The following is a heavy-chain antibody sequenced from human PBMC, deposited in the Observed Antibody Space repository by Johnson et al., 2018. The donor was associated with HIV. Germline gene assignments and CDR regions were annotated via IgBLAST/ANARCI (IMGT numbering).Heavy chain of an antibody. CDR2: ISYDGSNR. J-gene: IGHJ3*02. CDR1: GFTFSNYA. Sequence: QVQLVESGGGVVQPGRSLRLYCAASGFTFSNYALHWVRQTPGKGLEWVAVISYDGSNRYYADSVKGRFTISRDTAKNSLYLQMNSLRADDTAVYYCARGVGATLVPNDAFDIWGQGTMVTVSS. V-gene: IGHV3-30*04. CDR3: ARGVGATLVPNDAFDI. D-gene: IGHD1-26*01.